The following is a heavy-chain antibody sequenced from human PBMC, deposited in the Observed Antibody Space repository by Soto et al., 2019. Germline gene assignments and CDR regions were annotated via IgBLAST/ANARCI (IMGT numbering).Heavy chain of an antibody. V-gene: IGHV4-59*01. CDR2: IYYSGST. J-gene: IGHJ4*02. CDR3: ARAAVVLSLDY. Sequence: QVQLQESGPGLVKPSETLSLTCTVSGGSISSYYWSWIRQPPGKGLEWIGYIYYSGSTNYNPSLKSRFTISVDTSKNQFSLKLSSVTAADTAVYYCARAAVVLSLDYWGQGTLVTVSS. CDR1: GGSISSYY. D-gene: IGHD6-19*01.